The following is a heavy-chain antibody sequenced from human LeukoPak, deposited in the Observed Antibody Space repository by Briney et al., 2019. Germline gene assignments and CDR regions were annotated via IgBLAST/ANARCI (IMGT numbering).Heavy chain of an antibody. Sequence: PSETLSLTCTVSGGSISSGDYYWSWIRQPPGKGLEWIGYIYYSGSTYYNPSLKSRVTISVDTSKNQFSLKLSSVTAADTAVYYCARVGTTVRGVLYYYYYGMDVWGKGTTVTVSS. V-gene: IGHV4-30-4*01. D-gene: IGHD3-10*01. CDR2: IYYSGST. J-gene: IGHJ6*04. CDR1: GGSISSGDYY. CDR3: ARVGTTVRGVLYYYYYGMDV.